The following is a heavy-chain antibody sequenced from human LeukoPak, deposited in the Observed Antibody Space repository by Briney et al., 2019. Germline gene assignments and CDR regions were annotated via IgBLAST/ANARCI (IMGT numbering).Heavy chain of an antibody. D-gene: IGHD6-19*01. Sequence: ASMKVSCKASGYTFTSYDINWVRQATGQGLEWMGWMNPNSGNTGYAQKFQGRVTMTRNTSISTAYMELSSLRSEDTAVYYCARGVSSGWYLMAPNWFDPWGQGTLVTVSS. CDR3: ARGVSSGWYLMAPNWFDP. V-gene: IGHV1-8*01. CDR2: MNPNSGNT. J-gene: IGHJ5*02. CDR1: GYTFTSYD.